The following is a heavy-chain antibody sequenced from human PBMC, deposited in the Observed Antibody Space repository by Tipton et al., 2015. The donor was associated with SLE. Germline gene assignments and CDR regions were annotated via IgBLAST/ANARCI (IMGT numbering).Heavy chain of an antibody. CDR2: ISDSGGST. CDR1: GFTFSSCA. Sequence: SLRLSCAASGFTFSSCAMSWVRQAPGKGLEWVSGISDSGGSTYYADSVKGRFTISRDNSKNTLYLQMNSLRGEDTAVYYCAKEARSSSLYGMDVWGQGTTVTVSS. V-gene: IGHV3-23*01. J-gene: IGHJ6*01. D-gene: IGHD6-13*01. CDR3: AKEARSSSLYGMDV.